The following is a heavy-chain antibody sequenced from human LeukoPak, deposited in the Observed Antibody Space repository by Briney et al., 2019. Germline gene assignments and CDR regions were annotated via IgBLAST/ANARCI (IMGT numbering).Heavy chain of an antibody. J-gene: IGHJ4*02. CDR1: GFTFSSYE. D-gene: IGHD3-9*01. V-gene: IGHV3-30*14. Sequence: GGSLRLSCAASGFTFSSYEMNWVRQAPGKGLEWVAIISYDGSNEYYADSVKGRFTISRDNSKNTLYLQMGSLRAEDMAVYYCARVQTDYDILTGYFPRTYYFDYWGQGTLVTVSS. CDR2: ISYDGSNE. CDR3: ARVQTDYDILTGYFPRTYYFDY.